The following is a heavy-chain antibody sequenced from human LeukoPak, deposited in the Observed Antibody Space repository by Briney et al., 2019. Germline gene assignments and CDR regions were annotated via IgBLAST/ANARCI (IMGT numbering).Heavy chain of an antibody. CDR1: GFTFSNAW. CDR3: TTVKDDFWTMDAFDI. J-gene: IGHJ3*02. CDR2: IKSKTDGGTT. Sequence: GGSLRLSCAASGFTFSNAWMSWVRQAPGKGLEWVGRIKSKTDGGTTDYAAPVKGRFTIPRDDSKNTLYLQMNSLKTEDTAVYYCTTVKDDFWTMDAFDIWGQGTMVTVSS. V-gene: IGHV3-15*01. D-gene: IGHD3-3*01.